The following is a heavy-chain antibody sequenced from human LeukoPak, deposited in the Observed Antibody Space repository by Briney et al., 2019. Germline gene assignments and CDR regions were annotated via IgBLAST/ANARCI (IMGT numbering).Heavy chain of an antibody. J-gene: IGHJ3*02. CDR2: ISNDDSIK. CDR1: GFTLSTHI. CDR3: AIEGHSSGLAGTFDI. Sequence: PGGSLRLSCAAPGFTLSTHILHWVRQAPGRGLEGVAVISNDDSIKIYAESVKGRFTVSRDNSVNTLYLQMNSLNFEDTAMYYCAIEGHSSGLAGTFDIWGQGTMVTISS. V-gene: IGHV3-30-3*02. D-gene: IGHD6-25*01.